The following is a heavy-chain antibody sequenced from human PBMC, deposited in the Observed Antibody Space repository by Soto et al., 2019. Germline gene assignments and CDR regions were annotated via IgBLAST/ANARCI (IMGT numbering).Heavy chain of an antibody. Sequence: GGSLRLSCVVSGFTFSDFGMHWVRQSPGEGLAWVASISKDGLDRYYSESVKGRFTISRDDSKNTVFLQMNSLKVEDTAAYFCASPREGQWLVFDHWGQRTLVTV. CDR3: ASPREGQWLVFDH. J-gene: IGHJ4*02. V-gene: IGHV3-30*19. CDR1: GFTFSDFG. CDR2: ISKDGLDR. D-gene: IGHD6-19*01.